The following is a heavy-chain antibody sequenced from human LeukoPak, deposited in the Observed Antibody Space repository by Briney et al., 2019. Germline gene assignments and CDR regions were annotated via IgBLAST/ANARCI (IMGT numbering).Heavy chain of an antibody. J-gene: IGHJ4*02. CDR1: GFTFSSYS. Sequence: GGSLRLSCAASGFTFSSYSMNWVRQAPGKGLEWVSYISSGGSTTYYAGSVNGRFTVSRDNAKNSLYLQMNSLRAEDTAVYYCARDHMGYDYWGQRTLVTVSS. CDR3: ARDHMGYDY. D-gene: IGHD1-26*01. CDR2: ISSGGSTT. V-gene: IGHV3-48*04.